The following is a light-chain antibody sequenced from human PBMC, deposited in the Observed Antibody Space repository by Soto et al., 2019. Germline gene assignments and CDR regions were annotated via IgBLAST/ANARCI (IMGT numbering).Light chain of an antibody. V-gene: IGLV2-8*01. CDR3: SSYAGSNNPVV. CDR2: EVS. Sequence: QSVLTQHPSASGSPGQSVTISCTGTSSDVGGYNYVSWYQQHPGKAPKLMIYEVSKWPSVVPDRFSGSKSGNTASLAVSGLQAEDEADYYCSSYAGSNNPVVFGGGTKLTVL. CDR1: SSDVGGYNY. J-gene: IGLJ2*01.